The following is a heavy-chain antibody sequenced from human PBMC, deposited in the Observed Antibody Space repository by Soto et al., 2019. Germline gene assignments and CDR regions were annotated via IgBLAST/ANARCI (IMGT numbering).Heavy chain of an antibody. CDR2: LIHGGST. CDR3: ARSPLSYDYVRQTWREAGDSFDI. V-gene: IGHV4-34*12. Sequence: PSETLSLTCAIYNPSLGAFHWTWIRQPPGKGLEWIGELIHGGSTNYNPSLKSRVTFSLDTSKNQFSLQLMSVTAADTAVYYCARSPLSYDYVRQTWREAGDSFDIWGRGTLVTVSS. J-gene: IGHJ3*02. D-gene: IGHD3-16*01. CDR1: NPSLGAFH.